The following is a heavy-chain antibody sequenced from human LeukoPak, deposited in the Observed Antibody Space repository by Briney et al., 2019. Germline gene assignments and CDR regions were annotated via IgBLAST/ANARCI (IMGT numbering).Heavy chain of an antibody. Sequence: PGGSLRLSCEGSAFIFSGHWMNWVRQTPGKGLEWVASIKEDGSERQYVDSVKGRFSVSRDNTKGSLFLQLNSLRAEDTAVYYCARDKSIAARPGVQYYYYYYGMDVWGQGTTVTVSS. V-gene: IGHV3-7*03. CDR1: AFIFSGHW. CDR3: ARDKSIAARPGVQYYYYYYGMDV. CDR2: IKEDGSER. J-gene: IGHJ6*02. D-gene: IGHD6-6*01.